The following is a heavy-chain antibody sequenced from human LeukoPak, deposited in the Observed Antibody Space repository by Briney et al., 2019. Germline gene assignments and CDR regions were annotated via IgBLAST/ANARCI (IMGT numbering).Heavy chain of an antibody. CDR3: ARLVRRIAAAGTGDY. Sequence: SETLSLTCAVYGGSLSGYYWSWIRQPPGKGLEWIGEINHSGSTNYNPSLKSRVTISVDTSKNQFSLKLSSVTAADTAVYYCARLVRRIAAAGTGDYWGQGTLVTVSS. V-gene: IGHV4-34*01. CDR1: GGSLSGYY. J-gene: IGHJ4*02. CDR2: INHSGST. D-gene: IGHD6-13*01.